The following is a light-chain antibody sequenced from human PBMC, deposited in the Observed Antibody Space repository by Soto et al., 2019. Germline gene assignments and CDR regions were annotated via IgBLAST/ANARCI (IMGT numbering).Light chain of an antibody. J-gene: IGKJ1*01. CDR1: QSVRSNY. V-gene: IGKV3-20*01. CDR2: GAS. Sequence: EIVLTQSPGTLSLSPGERATLSCRTSQSVRSNYLAWYQQRPGQAPRLLIYGASNRATGITNRFSGSGSGKVFTLTISGLEPEFFAVYHCQHYGGSPAFGQGTKVEIK. CDR3: QHYGGSPA.